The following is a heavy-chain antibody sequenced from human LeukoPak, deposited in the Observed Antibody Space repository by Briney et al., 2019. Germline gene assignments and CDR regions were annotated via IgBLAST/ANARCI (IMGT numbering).Heavy chain of an antibody. J-gene: IGHJ4*02. CDR1: GFIVSSDY. D-gene: IGHD6-13*01. V-gene: IGHV3-21*01. CDR2: ISSSSSYI. CDR3: AVSSPHDY. Sequence: GGSLRLSCAASGFIVSSDYMSWVRQAPGKGLEWVSSISSSSSYIYYADSVKGRFTISRDNAKNSLYLQMNSLRAEDTAVYYCAVSSPHDYWGQGTLVTVSS.